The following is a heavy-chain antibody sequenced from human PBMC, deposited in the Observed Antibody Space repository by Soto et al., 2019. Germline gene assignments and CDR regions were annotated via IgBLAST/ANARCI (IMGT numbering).Heavy chain of an antibody. D-gene: IGHD2-2*01. CDR1: GFTFDDYA. CDR3: AKAPVVPAAMGGYFDY. CDR2: ISWNSGSI. J-gene: IGHJ4*02. V-gene: IGHV3-9*01. Sequence: EVQLVESGGGLVQPGRSLRLSCAASGFTFDDYAMHWVRQAPGKGLEWVSGISWNSGSIGYADSVKGRFTISRDNAKNSLYLQMNSLRAEDTALYYCAKAPVVPAAMGGYFDYRGQGTLVTVSS.